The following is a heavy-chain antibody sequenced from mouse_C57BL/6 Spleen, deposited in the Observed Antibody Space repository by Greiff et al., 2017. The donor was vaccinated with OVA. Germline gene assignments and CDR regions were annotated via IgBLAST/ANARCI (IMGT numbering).Heavy chain of an antibody. CDR2: IAPSDSYT. V-gene: IGHV1-69*01. Sequence: QVQLQQPGAELVMPGASVKLSCKASGYTFTSYWMHWVKQRPGQGLEWIGVIAPSDSYTTYNQKFNGTSTLTVDKSSSTAYMQLSSLTSEDSAVDYCARFGSSGYLDYWGKGTTLTVAS. CDR1: GYTFTSYW. D-gene: IGHD3-2*02. J-gene: IGHJ2*01. CDR3: ARFGSSGYLDY.